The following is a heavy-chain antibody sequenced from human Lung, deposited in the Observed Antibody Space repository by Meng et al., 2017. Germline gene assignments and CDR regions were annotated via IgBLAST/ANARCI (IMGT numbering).Heavy chain of an antibody. CDR1: GFTFSSYW. Sequence: EVQLEESGGGLVQPGGSLRLSCAASGFTFSSYWMHWVRQSPGKGLVWVSRITGDGSSTIYADSVQGRFTMSRDNAKNTLSLQMNSLRAEDTAVYYCARGGVTTDDWGQGTLVTVSS. D-gene: IGHD4-17*01. CDR2: ITGDGSST. CDR3: ARGGVTTDD. V-gene: IGHV3-74*02. J-gene: IGHJ4*02.